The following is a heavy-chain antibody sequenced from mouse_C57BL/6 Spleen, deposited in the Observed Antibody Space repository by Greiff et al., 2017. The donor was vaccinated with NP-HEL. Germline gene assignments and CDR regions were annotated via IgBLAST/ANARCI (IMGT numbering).Heavy chain of an antibody. CDR2: ISDGGSYT. CDR3: ARDHYYGSSFDY. Sequence: DVQLVESGGGLVKPGGSLKLSCAASGFTFSSYAMSWVRQTPEKRLEWVATISDGGSYTYYPDNVKGRFTISRDNAKNNLYLQMSHLKSEDTAMYYCARDHYYGSSFDYWGQGTTLTVSS. J-gene: IGHJ2*01. V-gene: IGHV5-4*01. D-gene: IGHD1-1*01. CDR1: GFTFSSYA.